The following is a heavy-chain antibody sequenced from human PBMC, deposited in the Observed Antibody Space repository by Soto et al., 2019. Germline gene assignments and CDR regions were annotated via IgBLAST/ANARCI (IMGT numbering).Heavy chain of an antibody. CDR1: GYFMTNGNY. CDR2: IYYTGRT. J-gene: IGHJ4*02. V-gene: IGHV4-38-2*02. CDR3: ARDRAAVASTFDY. Sequence: SETLSLTCAVSGYFMTNGNYWGWIRQSPGKGLEWIGSIYYTGRTYYNPSLKSRVTMSVDTSKNQFSLKLTSVTAADTAVYYCARDRAAVASTFDYWGQGTLVT. D-gene: IGHD6-13*01.